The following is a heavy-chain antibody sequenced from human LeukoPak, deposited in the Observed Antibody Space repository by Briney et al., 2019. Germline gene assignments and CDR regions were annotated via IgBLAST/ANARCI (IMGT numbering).Heavy chain of an antibody. Sequence: SETLSLTCTVSGGSISSYYWSWIRQPAGKGLEWIGRIYTSGSTNYNPSLKNRVSISVDTSKNLFSLKVTSVTVADTAVYYCARALPPTVAGPFDYWGRGTLVTVYS. CDR1: GGSISSYY. CDR2: IYTSGST. D-gene: IGHD6-19*01. CDR3: ARALPPTVAGPFDY. V-gene: IGHV4-4*07. J-gene: IGHJ4*02.